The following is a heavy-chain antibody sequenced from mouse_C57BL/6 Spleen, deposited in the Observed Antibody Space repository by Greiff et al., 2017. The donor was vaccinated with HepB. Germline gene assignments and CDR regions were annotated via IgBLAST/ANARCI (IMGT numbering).Heavy chain of an antibody. CDR2: ISDGGSYT. CDR3: ARDQTGTFDY. J-gene: IGHJ2*01. Sequence: EVKLVESGGGLVKPGGSLKLSCAASGFTFSSYAMSWVRQTPEKRLEWVATISDGGSYTYYPDNVKGRFTISRDNAKNNLYLQMSHLKSEDTAMYYCARDQTGTFDYWGQGTTLTVSS. V-gene: IGHV5-4*01. CDR1: GFTFSSYA. D-gene: IGHD4-1*01.